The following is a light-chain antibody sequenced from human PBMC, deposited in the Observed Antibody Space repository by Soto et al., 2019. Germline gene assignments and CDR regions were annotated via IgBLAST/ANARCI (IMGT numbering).Light chain of an antibody. J-gene: IGKJ4*01. Sequence: IQLTQSPSSLSASVGDRVTITCRASQGISNYLAWYQQKPGKAPKLLIDIASTLQGGVPSRFSCSGSGTDFSLTISSLQPEDVATYYCQYLNSFPLTFGGGTKVEIK. CDR3: QYLNSFPLT. CDR2: IAS. V-gene: IGKV1-9*01. CDR1: QGISNY.